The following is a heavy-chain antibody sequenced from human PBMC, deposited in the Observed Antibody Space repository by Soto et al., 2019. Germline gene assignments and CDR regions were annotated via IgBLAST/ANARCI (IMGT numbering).Heavy chain of an antibody. CDR3: ARDYIYGLDY. Sequence: GGSLRLSCAASGFTFNTYSVNWVRQAPGKGLEWISYISRSSDYIYYADSVKGRFTISRDNARDSVYLQMNGLRDEDTAVYYCARDYIYGLDYWGQGTLVTVSS. D-gene: IGHD5-18*01. CDR1: GFTFNTYS. V-gene: IGHV3-48*02. J-gene: IGHJ4*02. CDR2: ISRSSDYI.